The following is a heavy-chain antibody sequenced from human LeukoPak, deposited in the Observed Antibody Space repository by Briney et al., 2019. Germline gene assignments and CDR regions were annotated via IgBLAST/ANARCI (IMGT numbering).Heavy chain of an antibody. V-gene: IGHV3-48*01. J-gene: IGHJ4*02. CDR1: GFTFSAFS. Sequence: GRSLRLSCAASGFTFSAFSMNWVRQAPGKGLEWVSYISSSGSNIHYADSVKGRFTISRDTGKNSLYLQMNSLRAEDTAVYYCARLASGSYPNYFDYWGQGILVTVSS. CDR2: ISSSGSNI. D-gene: IGHD1-26*01. CDR3: ARLASGSYPNYFDY.